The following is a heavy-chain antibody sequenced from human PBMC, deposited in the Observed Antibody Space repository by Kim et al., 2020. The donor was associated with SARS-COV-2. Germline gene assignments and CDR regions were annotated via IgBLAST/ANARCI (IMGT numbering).Heavy chain of an antibody. CDR3: ATSCSITSCHWFDP. CDR1: GYTLTELS. D-gene: IGHD2-2*01. V-gene: IGHV1-24*01. Sequence: ASVKVSCKVSGYTLTELSMHWVRQAPGKGLEWMGGFDPEDGETIYAQKFQGRVTMTEDTSTDTACMELSSLRSEDTAVYYCATSCSITSCHWFDPWGQGTLVTVSS. CDR2: FDPEDGET. J-gene: IGHJ5*02.